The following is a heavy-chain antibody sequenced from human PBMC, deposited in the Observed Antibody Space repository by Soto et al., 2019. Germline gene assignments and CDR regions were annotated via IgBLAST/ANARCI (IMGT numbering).Heavy chain of an antibody. V-gene: IGHV3-30-3*01. CDR1: GFTFSSYA. Sequence: QVQLVESGGGVVQPGRSLRLSCAASGFTFSSYAMHWVRQAPGKGLEWVAVISYDGSNKYYADSVKGRFTISRDNSKNTLYLQMNSLRAEDTAVYDCARACAYDGMDVWGQGTTVTVSS. J-gene: IGHJ6*02. CDR2: ISYDGSNK. CDR3: ARACAYDGMDV.